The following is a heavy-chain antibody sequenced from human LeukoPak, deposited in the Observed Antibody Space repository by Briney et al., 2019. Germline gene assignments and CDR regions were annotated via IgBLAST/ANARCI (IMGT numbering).Heavy chain of an antibody. J-gene: IGHJ5*02. D-gene: IGHD6-13*01. V-gene: IGHV5-51*01. CDR1: GYRFTSYW. CDR3: ARWGAAAGNWFDP. Sequence: GASLKISCKGSGYRFTSYWIGWVRQMPGKGLEWMGIIYPGDSDTRYSPSFQGQVTISADKSISTAYLQWSSLKASDTAMYYCARWGAAAGNWFDPWGQGTLVTVSS. CDR2: IYPGDSDT.